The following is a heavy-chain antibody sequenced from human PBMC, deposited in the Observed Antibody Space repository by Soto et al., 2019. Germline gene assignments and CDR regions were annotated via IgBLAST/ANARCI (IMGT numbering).Heavy chain of an antibody. CDR1: GFTFSSYE. CDR3: AGDFPSPIDWLLSYYYGMDV. D-gene: IGHD3-9*01. Sequence: GGSLRLSCAASGFTFSSYEMNWVRQAPGKGLEWVSYISSSGSTIYYADSVKGRFTSSRDNAKNSLYLQMNSLRAEDTAVYYCAGDFPSPIDWLLSYYYGMDVWGQGTTVTVSS. CDR2: ISSSGSTI. J-gene: IGHJ6*02. V-gene: IGHV3-48*03.